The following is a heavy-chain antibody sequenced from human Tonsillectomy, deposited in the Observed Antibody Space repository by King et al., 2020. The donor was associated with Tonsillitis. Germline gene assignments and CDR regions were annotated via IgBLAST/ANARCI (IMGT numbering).Heavy chain of an antibody. CDR3: ARADNSGYFYY. V-gene: IGHV4-30-4*07. Sequence: VQLQESGPGLVKPSQTLSLTCAVSGGSISSGGYSWTWIRQPPGQGLEWIGYIYYSGSTYYNPSLKSRLTISVDTSKNQFSMKLTSVTAADTAVYYCARADNSGYFYYWGQGTLVTVSS. CDR1: GGSISSGGYS. D-gene: IGHD3-22*01. CDR2: IYYSGST. J-gene: IGHJ4*02.